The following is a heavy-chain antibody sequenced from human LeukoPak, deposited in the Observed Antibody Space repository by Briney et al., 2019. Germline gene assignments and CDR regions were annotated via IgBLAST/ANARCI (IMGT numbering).Heavy chain of an antibody. CDR1: GFTFSSYE. J-gene: IGHJ2*01. CDR3: ARRKVCSSGYYSCNWYFDL. V-gene: IGHV3-48*03. CDR2: ISSSGSTI. Sequence: GGSLRLSCAASGFTFSSYEMNWVRQAPGKGLEWVSYISSSGSTIYYADSVKGRFTISRDNAKNSLYLQMNSLRAEDTAVYYCARRKVCSSGYYSCNWYFDLWGRGTLVTVSS. D-gene: IGHD3-22*01.